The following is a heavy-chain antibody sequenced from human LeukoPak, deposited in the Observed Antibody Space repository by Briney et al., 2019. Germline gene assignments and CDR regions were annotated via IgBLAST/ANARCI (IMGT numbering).Heavy chain of an antibody. D-gene: IGHD3-10*02. CDR2: ISGSSDYI. Sequence: GGSLRLSCAASGFIFRGYTMNWVRQAPGKGPEWVSSISGSSDYIYYADSVKGRFTISRDNAKNSLYLEMNSLRAEDTAVYYCARDWADVRGVIMGFDYWGQGTLVTVSS. V-gene: IGHV3-21*01. CDR3: ARDWADVRGVIMGFDY. CDR1: GFIFRGYT. J-gene: IGHJ4*02.